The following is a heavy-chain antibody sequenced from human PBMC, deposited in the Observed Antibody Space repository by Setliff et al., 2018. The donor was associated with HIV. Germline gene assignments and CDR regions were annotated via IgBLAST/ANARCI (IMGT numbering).Heavy chain of an antibody. CDR2: ISGSGDST. D-gene: IGHD3-3*01. CDR3: AKDYTATFWEYNWFDL. CDR1: GFTFSYHA. V-gene: IGHV3-23*01. Sequence: QPGGSLRLSCAASGFTFSYHAMTWVRQAPGKGLEWVSGISGSGDSTYYAASVKGRFIISRDNSKDILSLQMNSVRAEDTGLYFCAKDYTATFWEYNWFDLWGQGILVTVSS. J-gene: IGHJ5*02.